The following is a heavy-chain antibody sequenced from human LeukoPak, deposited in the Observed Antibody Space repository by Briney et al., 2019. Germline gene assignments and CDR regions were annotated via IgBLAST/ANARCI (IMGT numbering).Heavy chain of an antibody. Sequence: GGSLRLSCAASGFTFSSYAMSWVRQAPGKGLDWVVVISYDGSSKYYADSLKGRFTISRDNSKNTLYLQINSLRADDTAVYYCARGQRAHVEWYYYMDVWGKGTTVTVSS. J-gene: IGHJ6*03. D-gene: IGHD1-26*01. V-gene: IGHV3-30*04. CDR3: ARGQRAHVEWYYYMDV. CDR1: GFTFSSYA. CDR2: ISYDGSSK.